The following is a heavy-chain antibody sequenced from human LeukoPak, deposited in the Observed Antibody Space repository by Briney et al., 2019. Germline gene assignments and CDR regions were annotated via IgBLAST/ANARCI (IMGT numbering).Heavy chain of an antibody. D-gene: IGHD6-6*01. Sequence: PGGSLRLSCAASGFTFSNYAMHWVRQAPGKGLEWVAAISYDGSDKYYADSVKGRFTISRDNSKNTLYLQMNSLRAEDTAVYYCATSSSAYPGFFDYWGQGTLVTVSS. CDR2: ISYDGSDK. J-gene: IGHJ4*02. CDR1: GFTFSNYA. CDR3: ATSSSAYPGFFDY. V-gene: IGHV3-30*04.